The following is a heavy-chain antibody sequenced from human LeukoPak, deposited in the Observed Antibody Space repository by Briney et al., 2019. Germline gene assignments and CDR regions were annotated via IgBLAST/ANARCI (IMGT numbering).Heavy chain of an antibody. CDR2: IDDSGNT. J-gene: IGHJ3*02. CDR1: GGSVNNYF. D-gene: IGHD3-10*01. V-gene: IGHV4-59*02. CDR3: ARSDYYGSGSHTVFDAFDI. Sequence: SETLSLTCTVSGGSVNNYFWSWIRRPPGKGLEWIGYIDDSGNTDYNPSLESQVSISIAKSKNQLFLKLSSVTAADTAMYYCARSDYYGSGSHTVFDAFDIWGQGTRVTVSS.